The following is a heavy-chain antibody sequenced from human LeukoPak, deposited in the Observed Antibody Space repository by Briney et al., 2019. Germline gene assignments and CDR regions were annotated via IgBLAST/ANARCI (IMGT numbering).Heavy chain of an antibody. CDR1: AGSFTDYF. Sequence: SETLSLTCAVCAGSFTDYFWTRLRQSPGKGLEWVGEINDYTGKTNYNTSLNSRVSISMEKSKNQFSLELRSVTAADTAVYYCARGRIAKIVVVHSFHYGMDVWGQGTTVTVSS. D-gene: IGHD3-22*01. CDR2: INDYTGKT. V-gene: IGHV4-34*01. CDR3: ARGRIAKIVVVHSFHYGMDV. J-gene: IGHJ6*02.